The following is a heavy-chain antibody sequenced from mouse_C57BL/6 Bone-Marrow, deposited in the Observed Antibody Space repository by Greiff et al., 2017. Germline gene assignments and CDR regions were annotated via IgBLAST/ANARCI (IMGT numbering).Heavy chain of an antibody. V-gene: IGHV7-3*01. D-gene: IGHD1-1*01. J-gene: IGHJ3*01. CDR3: ESLHYGFAY. CDR2: IRNKANGYTT. Sequence: EVQLVESGGGLVQPGGSLSLSCAASGFTFTDYYMSWVRQPPGKALEWLGFIRNKANGYTTEYSASVKGRFTISRDNSQSILYLQMNDLRAEDSATYYGESLHYGFAYWGQGTRVTVSA. CDR1: GFTFTDYY.